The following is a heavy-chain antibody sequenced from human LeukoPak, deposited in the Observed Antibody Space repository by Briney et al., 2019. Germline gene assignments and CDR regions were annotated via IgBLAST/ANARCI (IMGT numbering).Heavy chain of an antibody. V-gene: IGHV4-59*08. J-gene: IGHJ4*02. D-gene: IGHD6-19*01. CDR1: GGSIGSSYH. CDR3: ARAVSGRFDY. CDR2: IYYSGST. Sequence: SETLSLTCTVPGGSIGSSYHWGWIRQPPGKGLEWTGYIYYSGSTNYNPSLKSRVTISVDTSKNQFSLKLSSVTAADTAIYYCARAVSGRFDYWGQGTLVTVSS.